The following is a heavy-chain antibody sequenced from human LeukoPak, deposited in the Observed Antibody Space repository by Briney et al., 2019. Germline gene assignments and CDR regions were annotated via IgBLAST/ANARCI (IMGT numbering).Heavy chain of an antibody. D-gene: IGHD3-9*01. V-gene: IGHV3-30*02. J-gene: IGHJ6*03. Sequence: GGSLRLSCAASGFTFSSYGMHWVRQAPGKGLEWVAFIRYDGSNKYYADSVKGRFTISRDNSKNTLYLQMNSLRAEDTAVYYCAKDSFPVDYDILTGYYMDVWGKGTTVTISS. CDR3: AKDSFPVDYDILTGYYMDV. CDR1: GFTFSSYG. CDR2: IRYDGSNK.